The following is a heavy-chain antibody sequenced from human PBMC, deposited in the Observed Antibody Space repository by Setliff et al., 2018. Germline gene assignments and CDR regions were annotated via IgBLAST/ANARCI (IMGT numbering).Heavy chain of an antibody. D-gene: IGHD3-22*01. CDR2: VDPEDGET. CDR3: AIHYYDSSGYFDY. V-gene: IGHV1-69-2*01. J-gene: IGHJ4*02. CDR1: GYTFTVYY. Sequence: ASVKVSCKASGYTFTVYYMHWVQQAPGKGLEWMGRVDPEDGETIYAEKFQGRVTITADTSTDTAYMELSSLRSEDTAVYYCAIHYYDSSGYFDYWGQGTLVTVSS.